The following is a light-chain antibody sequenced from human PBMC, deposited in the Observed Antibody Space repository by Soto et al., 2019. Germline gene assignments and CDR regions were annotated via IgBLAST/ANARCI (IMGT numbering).Light chain of an antibody. CDR3: SSYAGSNNFV. CDR2: EVN. V-gene: IGLV2-8*01. J-gene: IGLJ2*01. CDR1: SSDVGAYIY. Sequence: QSALTQPPSASGSPGQSVTISCTGTSSDVGAYIYVSWYQQHPGKAPQLMIYEVNKRPSGVPRRFSGPKSGNTASLTVSGLQPEDEADYYCSSYAGSNNFVFGGGTKVTVL.